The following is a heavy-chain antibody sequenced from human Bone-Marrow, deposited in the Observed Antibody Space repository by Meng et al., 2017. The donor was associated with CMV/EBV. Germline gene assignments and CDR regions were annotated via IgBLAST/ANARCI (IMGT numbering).Heavy chain of an antibody. J-gene: IGHJ6*02. CDR2: TYYRSKWYN. V-gene: IGHV6-1*01. CDR1: GDSVSSNSAA. Sequence: SCAISGDSVSSNSAAWNWIRQSPSRGLEWLGRTYYRSKWYNDYAVSVKSRITINPDTSKNQFSLQLNSVTPEDTAVYYRAREGIAAAGTHYYYYYGMDVWGQGTTVTVSS. CDR3: AREGIAAAGTHYYYYYGMDV. D-gene: IGHD6-13*01.